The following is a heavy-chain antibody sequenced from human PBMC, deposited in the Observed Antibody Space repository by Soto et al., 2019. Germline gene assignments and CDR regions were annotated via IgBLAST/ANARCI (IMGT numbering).Heavy chain of an antibody. V-gene: IGHV1-18*01. J-gene: IGHJ6*02. CDR1: GYTFTSYG. CDR3: ARHRMGDSVPRPVGFAG. CDR2: ISPYTGNA. D-gene: IGHD3-16*01. Sequence: QVQLVQSGSDVKKPGASVKVSCMASGYTFTSYGISWVRQAPGQGLEWMGWISPYTGNANYAQMVQGRVTMTTDTSTTTAYMELRSLRSNDTAVYYCARHRMGDSVPRPVGFAGWGQGTTVTVSS.